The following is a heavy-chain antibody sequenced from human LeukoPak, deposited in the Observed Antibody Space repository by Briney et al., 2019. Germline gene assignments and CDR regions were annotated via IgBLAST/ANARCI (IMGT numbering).Heavy chain of an antibody. D-gene: IGHD3-9*01. CDR3: ARGGDILTGYYYFNY. J-gene: IGHJ4*02. CDR2: INHSGST. CDR1: GGSFSGYY. V-gene: IGHV4-34*01. Sequence: PSETLSLTCAVYGGSFSGYYWSWIRQPPGKGLEWIGEINHSGSTNYNPSLKSRVTISVDRSKNQFSLKLSSVTAADTAVYYCARGGDILTGYYYFNYWGQGTLVTVSS.